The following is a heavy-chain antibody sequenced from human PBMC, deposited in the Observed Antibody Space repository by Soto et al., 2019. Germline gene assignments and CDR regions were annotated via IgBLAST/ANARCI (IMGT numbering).Heavy chain of an antibody. CDR3: VRQARTYNDYGDFDY. CDR1: GFTFSSDW. V-gene: IGHV3-7*03. CDR2: IKQDGSEK. D-gene: IGHD4-17*01. Sequence: EVQLVESGGGLVQPGGSLRLSCAASGFTFSSDWMTWVRQAPGKGLEWVANIKQDGSEKYYVDFVKGRFTISRDNAKNSLYLQMSSLRAEDTAVYYCVRQARTYNDYGDFDYWGQGTLVTVSS. J-gene: IGHJ4*02.